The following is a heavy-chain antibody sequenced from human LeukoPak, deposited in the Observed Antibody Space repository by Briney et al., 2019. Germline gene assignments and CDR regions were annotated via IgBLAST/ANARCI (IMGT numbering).Heavy chain of an antibody. J-gene: IGHJ3*02. CDR2: IYHSGST. CDR3: AGIPGFGELANAFDI. D-gene: IGHD3-10*01. V-gene: IGHV4-4*02. CDR1: GGSISSGSW. Sequence: PSETLSLTCAVPGGSISSGSWWNWVRQPPGKGLEWIGEIYHSGSTNCNPSLKSRVTISLDKSKNQFSLKLTSVTAADTAVYYCAGIPGFGELANAFDIWGQGTMVTVSS.